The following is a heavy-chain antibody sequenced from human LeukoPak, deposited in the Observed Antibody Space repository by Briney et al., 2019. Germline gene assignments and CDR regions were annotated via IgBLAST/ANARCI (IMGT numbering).Heavy chain of an antibody. D-gene: IGHD4-17*01. CDR3: ARLNYGDYLRLRGVGTRESWL. CDR1: GYTFSSYA. V-gene: IGHV1-69*06. J-gene: IGHJ4*02. CDR2: IIPIFGTA. Sequence: GASVKVSCKASGYTFSSYAISWVRQAPGQGLEWMGGIIPIFGTANYAQKFQGRVTITADKSTSTAYMELSSLRSEDTAVYYCARLNYGDYLRLRGVGTRESWLWGQGTLVTVSS.